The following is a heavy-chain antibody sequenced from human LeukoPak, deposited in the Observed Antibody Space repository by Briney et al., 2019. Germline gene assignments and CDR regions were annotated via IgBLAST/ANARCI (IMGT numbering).Heavy chain of an antibody. V-gene: IGHV3-23*01. D-gene: IGHD3-16*01. CDR2: FSGSGGST. J-gene: IGHJ4*02. Sequence: GGSLRLSCAASGFTFSSYAMSWVRQAPGKGLEWVSTFSGSGGSTYYADSVKGRFTISRDNSKNTLFLQMNSLRAEDTAVYYCAKSPPVMITFGGVIDPYYFDYWGQGTLVTVSS. CDR1: GFTFSSYA. CDR3: AKSPPVMITFGGVIDPYYFDY.